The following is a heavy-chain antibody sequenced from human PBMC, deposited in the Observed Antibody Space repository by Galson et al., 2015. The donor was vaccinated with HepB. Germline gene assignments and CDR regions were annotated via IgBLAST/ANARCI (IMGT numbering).Heavy chain of an antibody. D-gene: IGHD6-13*01. CDR3: ARQLGSSSWYEPFDY. V-gene: IGHV4-39*01. Sequence: LSLTCTVSGGSISSSSYYWGWIRQPPGKGLEWIGSIYYSGSTYYNPSLKSRVTISVDTSKNQFSLKLSSVTAADTAVYYCARQLGSSSWYEPFDYWGQGTLVTVSS. J-gene: IGHJ4*02. CDR1: GGSISSSSYY. CDR2: IYYSGST.